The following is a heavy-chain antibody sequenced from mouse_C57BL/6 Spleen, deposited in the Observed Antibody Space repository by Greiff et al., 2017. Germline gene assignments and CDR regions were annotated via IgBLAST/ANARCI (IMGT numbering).Heavy chain of an antibody. CDR3: ARFDLTGYYFDD. D-gene: IGHD4-1*01. J-gene: IGHJ2*01. CDR2: IYPGDGDT. Sequence: VQLQQSGPELVKPGASVKISCKASGYAFSSSWLNWVKQRPGKGLEWIGRIYPGDGDTNYNGKFKGKATLTADKSSSTAYMQLSSLTSEDSAVYFCARFDLTGYYFDDWGQGTTLTVSS. CDR1: GYAFSSSW. V-gene: IGHV1-82*01.